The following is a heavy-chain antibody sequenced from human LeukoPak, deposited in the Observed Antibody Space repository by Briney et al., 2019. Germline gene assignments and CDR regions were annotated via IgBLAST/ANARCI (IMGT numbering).Heavy chain of an antibody. D-gene: IGHD3-22*01. CDR1: GGSISPYY. Sequence: SETLSLTCTVSGGSISPYYWSWIRQPPGKGLEWIGWIYYSGTTSYNPSLKSRVTISVDASKNQFSLNVNSVTAADTAVYYCANSWYYLDSSGLPKSDAFDRWGQGTLVTVSS. CDR3: ANSWYYLDSSGLPKSDAFDR. CDR2: IYYSGTT. J-gene: IGHJ3*01. V-gene: IGHV4-59*01.